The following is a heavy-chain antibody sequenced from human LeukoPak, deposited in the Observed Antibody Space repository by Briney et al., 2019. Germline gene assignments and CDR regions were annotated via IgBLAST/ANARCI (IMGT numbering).Heavy chain of an antibody. V-gene: IGHV1-8*02. CDR3: AREGTMVRGVIITSGGWFDP. J-gene: IGHJ5*02. CDR1: GYTFTGYY. D-gene: IGHD3-10*01. Sequence: GASVKVSCKASGYTFTGYYMHWVRQAPGQGLEWMGWMNPNSGNTGYAQKFQGRVTMTRNTSISTAYMELSSLRSEDTAVYYCAREGTMVRGVIITSGGWFDPWGQGTLVTVSS. CDR2: MNPNSGNT.